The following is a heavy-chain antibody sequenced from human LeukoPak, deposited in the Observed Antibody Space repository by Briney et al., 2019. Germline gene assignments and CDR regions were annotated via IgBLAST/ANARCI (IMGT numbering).Heavy chain of an antibody. CDR2: IRYDGSNK. J-gene: IGHJ3*02. V-gene: IGHV3-30*02. D-gene: IGHD3-10*01. Sequence: GGSLRLSCTGSGFIFSRYAVSWVRQAPGKGLEWVAFIRYDGSNKYYADSVKGRFTISRDNSKNTLYLQMNSLRAEDTAVYYCAKDLNYYGSGSYYNDAFDIWGQGTMVTVSS. CDR3: AKDLNYYGSGSYYNDAFDI. CDR1: GFIFSRYA.